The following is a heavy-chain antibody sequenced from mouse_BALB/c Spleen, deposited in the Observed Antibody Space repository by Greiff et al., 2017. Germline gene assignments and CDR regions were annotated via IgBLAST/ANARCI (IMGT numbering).Heavy chain of an antibody. CDR3: AREYGNYEDYYAMDY. D-gene: IGHD2-10*02. CDR2: ISSGSSTI. V-gene: IGHV5-17*02. J-gene: IGHJ4*01. Sequence: DVKLVESGGGLVQPGGSRKLSCAASGFTFSSFGMHWVRQAPEKGLEWVAYISSGSSTIYYADTVKGRFTISRDNPKNTLFLQMTSLRSEDTAMYYCAREYGNYEDYYAMDYWGQGTSVTVSS. CDR1: GFTFSSFG.